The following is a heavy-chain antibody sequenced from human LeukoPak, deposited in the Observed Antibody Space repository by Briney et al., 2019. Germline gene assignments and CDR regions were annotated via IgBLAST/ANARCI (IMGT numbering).Heavy chain of an antibody. CDR2: ISYDGSNK. CDR3: ARTVGYCSSTSCSRENFDY. D-gene: IGHD2-2*01. Sequence: GRSLRLSCAASGFTFSSYAMHWVRQAPGKGLEWVAVISYDGSNKYYADSVKGRLTISRDNSKNTLYLQMNSLRAEDTAVYYCARTVGYCSSTSCSRENFDYWGQGTLVTVSS. CDR1: GFTFSSYA. V-gene: IGHV3-30-3*01. J-gene: IGHJ4*02.